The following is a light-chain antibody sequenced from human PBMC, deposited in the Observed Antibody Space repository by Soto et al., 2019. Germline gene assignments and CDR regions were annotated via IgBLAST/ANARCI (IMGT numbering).Light chain of an antibody. J-gene: IGKJ5*01. CDR2: GAS. V-gene: IGKV3-20*01. CDR3: QQYDNSPIT. Sequence: IVVTLSPVILSLPPEERASLSCGVCQSISSSFLAWYQQKPGQAPRLLIYGASSRATGIPDRFSGTGSETDFTLTISRLEPEDFAVYYCQQYDNSPITFGQGTRLEIK. CDR1: QSISSSF.